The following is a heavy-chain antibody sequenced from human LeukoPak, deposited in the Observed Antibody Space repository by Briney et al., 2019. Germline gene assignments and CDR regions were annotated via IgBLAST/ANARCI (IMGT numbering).Heavy chain of an antibody. V-gene: IGHV1-18*01. D-gene: IGHD1-26*01. Sequence: ASVKVSCKASGYTFTSYAISWVRQAPGQGLEWMGWISAYNGNTNYAQKLQGRVTMTTDTSTSTAYMELRSLRSDDTAVYYCARDAEWELRAADLAYWGQGTLVTVSS. J-gene: IGHJ4*02. CDR3: ARDAEWELRAADLAY. CDR1: GYTFTSYA. CDR2: ISAYNGNT.